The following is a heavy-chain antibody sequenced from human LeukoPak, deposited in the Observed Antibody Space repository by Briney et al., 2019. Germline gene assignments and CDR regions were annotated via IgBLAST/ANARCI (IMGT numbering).Heavy chain of an antibody. CDR1: GFTFSSYG. Sequence: GGSLRLSCAASGFTFSSYGMHWVRQAPGKGLEWVAVISYDGSNKYYADSVKGRFTISRDNSKNTLYLRMNSLRAEDTAFYYCARGRSEFDYWGQGTLVTVSS. CDR3: ARGRSEFDY. V-gene: IGHV3-30*03. CDR2: ISYDGSNK. J-gene: IGHJ4*02.